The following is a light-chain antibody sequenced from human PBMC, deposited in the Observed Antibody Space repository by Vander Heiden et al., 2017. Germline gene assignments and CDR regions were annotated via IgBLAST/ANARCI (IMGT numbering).Light chain of an antibody. Sequence: SYELTQPPSVSVSPGQTAGISCSGDELGNKLVYWYHQKPGQSPVLVIYQDTRQPSGIPERFSGSNAGTTATLTIGGTQALDEAYYYCQAWDGSAAVFGGGTRLTVL. V-gene: IGLV3-1*01. CDR1: ELGNKL. J-gene: IGLJ2*01. CDR3: QAWDGSAAV. CDR2: QDT.